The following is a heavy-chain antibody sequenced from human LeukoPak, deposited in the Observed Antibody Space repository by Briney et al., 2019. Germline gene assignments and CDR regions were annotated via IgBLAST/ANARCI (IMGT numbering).Heavy chain of an antibody. J-gene: IGHJ4*02. CDR1: GGSISGYY. CDR3: ARTGSGWDTAPRFDY. Sequence: SETLSLTCTVSGGSISGYYWSWLRQPAGKGLEWIGRIYASGSTDYKPSLKGRVTMSVDGSKNQVSLRLNSVTAADTAVYYCARTGSGWDTAPRFDYWGQGTLVTVSS. CDR2: IYASGST. V-gene: IGHV4-4*07. D-gene: IGHD6-19*01.